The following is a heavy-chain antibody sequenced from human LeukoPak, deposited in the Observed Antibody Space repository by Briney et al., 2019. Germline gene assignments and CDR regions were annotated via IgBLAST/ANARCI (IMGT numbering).Heavy chain of an antibody. V-gene: IGHV4-30-2*01. CDR2: IYHSGST. J-gene: IGHJ6*02. Sequence: SSETLSLTCAVSGGSISSDGYSWSWIRQPPGKGLEWIGYIYHSGSTYYNPSLKSRVTISVDRSKNQFSLKLTSVTAADTAVYYCARDYGGTSHYYYGMDVWGQGTTVTVSS. CDR3: ARDYGGTSHYYYGMDV. CDR1: GGSISSDGYS. D-gene: IGHD4-23*01.